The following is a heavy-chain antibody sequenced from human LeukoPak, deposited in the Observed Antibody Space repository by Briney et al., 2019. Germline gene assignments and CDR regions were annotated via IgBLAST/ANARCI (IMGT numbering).Heavy chain of an antibody. V-gene: IGHV1-46*01. CDR2: IKVSGGST. D-gene: IGHD3-22*01. J-gene: IGHJ4*02. CDR3: ARAYYYDSSGYYSLGDY. CDR1: GYTFTSYY. Sequence: GSLKVSCKASGYTFTSYYMHWVRQAPGQGLEWMGIIKVSGGSTSYAQKFQGRVTMTRDTSTSTVYMELSSLRSEDTAVYYCARAYYYDSSGYYSLGDYWGQGTLVTVSS.